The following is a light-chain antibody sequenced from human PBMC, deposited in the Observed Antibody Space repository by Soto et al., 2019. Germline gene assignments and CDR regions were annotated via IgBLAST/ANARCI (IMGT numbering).Light chain of an antibody. Sequence: DIQMTQCPSTLSGSVGDSVTLTCRASQTISSWVAWDQQKPGKAPELMIFDASSLKRGVPSRFSGSGSGTEFTLTISRLQPGDVATYYCQQYHSHSLTFGQGTKVDIK. V-gene: IGKV1-5*01. J-gene: IGKJ1*01. CDR1: QTISSW. CDR3: QQYHSHSLT. CDR2: DAS.